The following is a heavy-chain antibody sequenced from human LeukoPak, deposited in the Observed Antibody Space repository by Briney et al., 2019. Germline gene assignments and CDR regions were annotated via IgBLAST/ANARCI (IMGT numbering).Heavy chain of an antibody. V-gene: IGHV5-51*01. CDR3: ARLRETTRPSSFQH. Sequence: PGESLEISCKASGYTFSIYWIGWVRQMPGKGLEWMGIIYPGDSDTRYSPSFQGQVTISVDKSISTAYLQWSSLKASDTAMYYCARLRETTRPSSFQHWGQGTLVTVSS. CDR2: IYPGDSDT. D-gene: IGHD1-7*01. J-gene: IGHJ1*01. CDR1: GYTFSIYW.